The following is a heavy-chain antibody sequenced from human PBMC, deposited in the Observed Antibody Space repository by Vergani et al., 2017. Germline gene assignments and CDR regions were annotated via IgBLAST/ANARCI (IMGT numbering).Heavy chain of an antibody. Sequence: QVQLVQSGAEVKKPGASVKVSCKSSGYTFTSYGISWVRQAPGQELEWMGWSSAYNGNTNYAQKLQGRVTMTTDTSTSTAYMEVSSLRSDDTAVYYCARDINYYDSNAGGANWGQGTLVTVSS. CDR2: SSAYNGNT. D-gene: IGHD3-22*01. J-gene: IGHJ4*02. CDR1: GYTFTSYG. V-gene: IGHV1-18*01. CDR3: ARDINYYDSNAGGAN.